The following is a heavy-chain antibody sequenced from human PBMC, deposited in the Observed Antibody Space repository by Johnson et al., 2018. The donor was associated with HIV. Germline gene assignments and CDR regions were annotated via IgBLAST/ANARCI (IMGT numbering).Heavy chain of an antibody. Sequence: QVQLVESGGGLVQPGGSLRLSCAASGFTVSSYGMHWVRQAPGKGLEWVAVISYDGSNKYYADSVKGRFTISRDNAKNSLYLQMNSLRAEDTAVYYCARAIAAAGTVGVDAFDIWGQGTMVTVSS. CDR3: ARAIAAAGTVGVDAFDI. D-gene: IGHD6-13*01. CDR1: GFTVSSYG. CDR2: ISYDGSNK. V-gene: IGHV3-30*03. J-gene: IGHJ3*02.